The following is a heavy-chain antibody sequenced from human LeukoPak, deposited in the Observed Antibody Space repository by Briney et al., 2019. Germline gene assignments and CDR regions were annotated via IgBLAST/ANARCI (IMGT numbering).Heavy chain of an antibody. Sequence: PSETLSLTCAVYGGSFSDYYWTWIRQPPGKGLEWIGEINHRGSTHYNPSLKSRVNIPVDTSKKQFSLKLSSVTAADTAVYYCATYSTGFDIWGQGTVVTVSS. J-gene: IGHJ3*02. CDR3: ATYSTGFDI. D-gene: IGHD6-19*01. CDR2: INHRGST. CDR1: GGSFSDYY. V-gene: IGHV4-34*01.